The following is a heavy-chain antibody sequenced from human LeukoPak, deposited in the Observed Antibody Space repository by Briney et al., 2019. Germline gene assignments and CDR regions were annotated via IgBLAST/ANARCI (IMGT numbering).Heavy chain of an antibody. CDR1: GRSFSGYY. V-gene: IGHV4-34*01. CDR3: ARGRFSAFY. Sequence: SETLSLTCAVYGRSFSGYYWSWIRQPPGKGLEWIGEINHSGSTNYNPSLKSRVTISVDTSKNQFSLKLSSVTAADTAVYYCARGRFSAFYWGQGTLVTVSS. J-gene: IGHJ4*02. D-gene: IGHD3-10*01. CDR2: INHSGST.